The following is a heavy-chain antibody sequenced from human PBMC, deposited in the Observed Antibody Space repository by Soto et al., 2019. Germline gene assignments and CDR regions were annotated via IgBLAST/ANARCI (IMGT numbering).Heavy chain of an antibody. J-gene: IGHJ5*02. CDR2: IHYSGST. Sequence: ASETLSLTCTGSGASISSHYRSWVRQPPGKGLEWIGYIHYSGSTRYDPSLTSRVDISLDTSKEHFSLSLRSVTAADTATYYCVRSYSSGCHDWFHPSGRRTQVTVSS. V-gene: IGHV4-59*11. D-gene: IGHD6-19*01. CDR3: VRSYSSGCHDWFHP. CDR1: GASISSHY.